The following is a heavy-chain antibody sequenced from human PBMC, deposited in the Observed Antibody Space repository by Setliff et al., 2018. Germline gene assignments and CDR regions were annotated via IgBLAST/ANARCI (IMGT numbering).Heavy chain of an antibody. V-gene: IGHV4-34*01. CDR3: ARGGGSVLPNYYYFNYMGV. D-gene: IGHD2-15*01. CDR2: INHSGST. CDR1: GGSFSGYY. Sequence: PSETLSLTCAVYGGSFSGYYWSWIRQPPGKGLEWIGEINHSGSTNYNQSLKSRVTLSVDTSKNQFSLQLTSVTAADTAIYYCARGGGSVLPNYYYFNYMGVWGKGTTVTVSS. J-gene: IGHJ6*03.